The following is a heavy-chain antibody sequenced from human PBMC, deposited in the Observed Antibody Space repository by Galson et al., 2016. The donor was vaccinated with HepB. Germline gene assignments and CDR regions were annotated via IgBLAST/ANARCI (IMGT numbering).Heavy chain of an antibody. CDR1: GGTFTNFA. D-gene: IGHD1-26*01. J-gene: IGHJ2*01. CDR3: ARGSGTYWYFDL. V-gene: IGHV1-69*13. CDR2: IVPIFSTA. Sequence: SVKVSCKASGGTFTNFAINWVRQAPGQGLEWMGGIVPIFSTADYAQKFQGRVTITADESTSTAYLEVRSLTSEDTAVYFCARGSGTYWYFDLWGRGTLVIVSS.